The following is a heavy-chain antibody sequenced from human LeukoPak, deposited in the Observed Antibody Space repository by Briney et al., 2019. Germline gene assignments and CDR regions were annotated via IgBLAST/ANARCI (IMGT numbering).Heavy chain of an antibody. CDR3: ARDADCSGGSCYPNFDY. V-gene: IGHV4-39*07. J-gene: IGHJ4*02. CDR2: IYYSGPT. D-gene: IGHD2-15*01. CDR1: GGSISSSTDY. Sequence: SETLSLTCTVSGGSISSSTDYWGWIRQPPGKGLEWIGTIYYSGPTYYNPSLKSRVTISVDTSKNQFSLKLSSVTAADTAVYYCARDADCSGGSCYPNFDYWGQGTLVTVSS.